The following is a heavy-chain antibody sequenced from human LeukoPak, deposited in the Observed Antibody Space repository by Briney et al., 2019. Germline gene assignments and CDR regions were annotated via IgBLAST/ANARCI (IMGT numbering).Heavy chain of an antibody. D-gene: IGHD6-6*01. CDR1: GGSIGTYY. Sequence: SETLSLTCIVSGGSIGTYYWSWIRQPPGKGLEWIGYIYYSGSTNYNPSLKSRVTISVDTSKNQFSLKLSSVTAADTAVYYCARFASSSSLQDWFDPWGQGTLVTVSS. V-gene: IGHV4-59*01. CDR3: ARFASSSSLQDWFDP. J-gene: IGHJ5*02. CDR2: IYYSGST.